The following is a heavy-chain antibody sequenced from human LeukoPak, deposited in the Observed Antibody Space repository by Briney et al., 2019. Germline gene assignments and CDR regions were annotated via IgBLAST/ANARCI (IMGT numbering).Heavy chain of an antibody. CDR1: GFTFSSYA. V-gene: IGHV3-7*01. CDR2: IKQDGSEK. J-gene: IGHJ4*02. D-gene: IGHD3-9*01. CDR3: ASGDYDILTIDY. Sequence: GGSLRLSCAASGFTFSSYAMSWVRQAPGRGLEWVANIKQDGSEKYYVDSVKGRFTISRDNAKNSLYLQMNSLRAEDTAVYYCASGDYDILTIDYWGQGTLVTVSS.